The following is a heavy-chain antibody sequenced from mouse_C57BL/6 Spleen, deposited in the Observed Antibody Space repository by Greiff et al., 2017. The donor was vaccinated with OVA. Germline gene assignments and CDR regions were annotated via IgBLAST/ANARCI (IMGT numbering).Heavy chain of an antibody. D-gene: IGHD1-1*01. CDR3: ARIYYYGSSYGDYAMDY. J-gene: IGHJ4*01. CDR1: GYTFTDYN. V-gene: IGHV1-18*01. CDR2: INPNNGGT. Sequence: EVKVVESGPELVKPGASVKIPCKASGYTFTDYNMDWVKQSHGKSLEWIGDINPNNGGTIYNQKFKGKATLTVDKSSSTAYMELRSLTSEDTAVYYCARIYYYGSSYGDYAMDYWGQGTSVTVSS.